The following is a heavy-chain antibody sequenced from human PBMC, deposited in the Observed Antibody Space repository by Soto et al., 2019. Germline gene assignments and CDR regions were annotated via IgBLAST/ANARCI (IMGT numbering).Heavy chain of an antibody. CDR1: GYTFNTYG. V-gene: IGHV1-18*01. CDR2: ISGYSGHT. CDR3: AREGLSSNYAEYFHH. D-gene: IGHD4-4*01. J-gene: IGHJ1*01. Sequence: QVHLVQSGAEVKRPGASVKVSCKTPGYTFNTYGITWVRQAPGQGLEWMGWISGYSGHTKYAEKVQGRVTMTTDPVTSTGYMELSRLTYEDTAVYYCAREGLSSNYAEYFHHWGQGTLVTVSS.